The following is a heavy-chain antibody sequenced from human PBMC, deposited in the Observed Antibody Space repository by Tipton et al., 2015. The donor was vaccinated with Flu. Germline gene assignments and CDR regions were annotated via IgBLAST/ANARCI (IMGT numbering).Heavy chain of an antibody. CDR1: GYTFTSHY. D-gene: IGHD2-15*01. J-gene: IGHJ4*02. CDR2: VTPSGGST. CDR3: ARGEAASLAFDY. V-gene: IGHV1-46*01. Sequence: QLVQSGAEVKKPGASVKVSCKASGYTFTSHYMHWVRQAPGKGLEWMGIVTPSGGSTSFAQKFQGRVAMTRDTSTSTVYMEVSSLSSEDTAVYYCARGEAASLAFDYWGQGTLVTVSS.